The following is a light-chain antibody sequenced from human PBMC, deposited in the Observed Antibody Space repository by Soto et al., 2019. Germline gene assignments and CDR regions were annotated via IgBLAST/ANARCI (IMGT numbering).Light chain of an antibody. V-gene: IGKV3-20*01. J-gene: IGKJ1*01. CDR3: QQYGSSPRT. CDR1: QSVSSNL. CDR2: GAS. Sequence: EIVLTQSPGTLSLSPGERATLSGRASQSVSSNLLAWYQEKPGQAPRLLIYGASSRATGIPDRFSGSVSGTDFNLTISRLETEDFAVYYGQQYGSSPRTFGQGTKVDNK.